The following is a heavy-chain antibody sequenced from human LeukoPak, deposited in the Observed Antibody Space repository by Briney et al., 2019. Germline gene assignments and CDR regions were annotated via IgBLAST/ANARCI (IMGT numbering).Heavy chain of an antibody. Sequence: ASVKVSCKASGGTFSSYAISWERQAPGQGLEWMGGIIPIFGTANYAQKFQGRVTITADKSTSTAYMELSSLRSEDTAVYYCARDWGTTGTTGWFDPWGQGTLVTVSS. CDR2: IIPIFGTA. J-gene: IGHJ5*02. CDR3: ARDWGTTGTTGWFDP. D-gene: IGHD1-1*01. CDR1: GGTFSSYA. V-gene: IGHV1-69*06.